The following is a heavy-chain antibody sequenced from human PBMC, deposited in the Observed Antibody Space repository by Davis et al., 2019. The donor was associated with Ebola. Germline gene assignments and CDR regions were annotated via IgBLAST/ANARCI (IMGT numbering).Heavy chain of an antibody. D-gene: IGHD1-26*01. CDR2: ISCCTGAK. J-gene: IGHJ4*02. CDR1: GFTFSDYN. CDR3: ARDITVGAFSLDH. V-gene: IGHV3-48*02. Sequence: GGSLRLSCAASGFTFSDYNMNWVRQAPGKGLEGISFISCCTGAKYYADSVKGRFIISRDNAKNSVFLQMNRLRDEDTAVYYCARDITVGAFSLDHWGQGTVVTVSS.